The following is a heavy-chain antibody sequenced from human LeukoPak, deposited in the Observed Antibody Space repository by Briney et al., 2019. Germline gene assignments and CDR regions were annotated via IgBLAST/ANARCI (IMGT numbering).Heavy chain of an antibody. V-gene: IGHV4-34*01. Sequence: SETLSLTCAVYGGSFSGYYWSWIRQPPGKGLEWIGEINHSGSTNYNPSLKSRVTISVDTSKNQFSLKLSSVTAADTAAYYCARVQGYYDSSGYPLDYWGQGTLVTVSS. D-gene: IGHD3-22*01. CDR2: INHSGST. J-gene: IGHJ4*02. CDR3: ARVQGYYDSSGYPLDY. CDR1: GGSFSGYY.